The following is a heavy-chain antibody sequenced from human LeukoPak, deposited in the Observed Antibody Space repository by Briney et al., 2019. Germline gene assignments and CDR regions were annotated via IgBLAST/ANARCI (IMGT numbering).Heavy chain of an antibody. CDR2: INSDGSST. Sequence: GGSLRLSCAASGFTFSSYWMHWVCQAPGKGLVWVSRINSDGSSTSYADSVKGRFTISRDNAKNTLYLQMNSLRAEDTAVYYCARDRYYYDSSGYYYEEGEDAFDIWGQGTMVTVSS. D-gene: IGHD3-22*01. V-gene: IGHV3-74*01. CDR3: ARDRYYYDSSGYYYEEGEDAFDI. CDR1: GFTFSSYW. J-gene: IGHJ3*02.